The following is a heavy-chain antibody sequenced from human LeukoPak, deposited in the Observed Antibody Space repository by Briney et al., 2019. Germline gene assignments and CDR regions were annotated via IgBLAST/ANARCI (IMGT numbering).Heavy chain of an antibody. Sequence: PGGSLRLSCAASGFTVSSNYMSRVRQAPGKGLEWVSVIYSGGSTYYADSVKGRFTISRDNSKNTLYLQMNGLRAKDTAVYYCARGLYYYDSSGYYPQYYFDYWGQGTLVTVSS. CDR3: ARGLYYYDSSGYYPQYYFDY. CDR1: GFTVSSNY. CDR2: IYSGGST. V-gene: IGHV3-53*01. D-gene: IGHD3-22*01. J-gene: IGHJ4*02.